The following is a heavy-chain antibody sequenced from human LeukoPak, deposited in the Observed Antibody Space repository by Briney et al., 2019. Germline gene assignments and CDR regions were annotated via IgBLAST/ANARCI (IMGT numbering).Heavy chain of an antibody. Sequence: GGSMRLSCAASGFTFINCHMSWVRQAPGKGLEWISAISAGGSSTYYADSVKGRITISRDNSRNTLYLQMNSLRAEDTAVYYCAKEESPYGSSWYSYWGQGTLVTVSS. CDR2: ISAGGSST. CDR1: GFTFINCH. D-gene: IGHD6-13*01. CDR3: AKEESPYGSSWYSY. V-gene: IGHV3-23*01. J-gene: IGHJ4*02.